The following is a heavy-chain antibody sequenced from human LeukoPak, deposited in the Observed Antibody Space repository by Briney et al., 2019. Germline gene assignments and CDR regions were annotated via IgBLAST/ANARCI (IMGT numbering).Heavy chain of an antibody. CDR1: GFTFSSYW. J-gene: IGHJ3*02. CDR2: IKQDGSGK. Sequence: GGSLRLSCAASGFTFSSYWMTWVRQAPGKGLEWVANIKQDGSGKYYVDSVKGRFTISRDNAKNSLYLQMSSLRAEDTAVYYCAREEFGPLDAFEIWGQGTMVTVSS. V-gene: IGHV3-7*01. CDR3: AREEFGPLDAFEI. D-gene: IGHD3-10*01.